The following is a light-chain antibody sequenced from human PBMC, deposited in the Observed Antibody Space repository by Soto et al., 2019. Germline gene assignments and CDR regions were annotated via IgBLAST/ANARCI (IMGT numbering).Light chain of an antibody. V-gene: IGKV3-20*01. J-gene: IGKJ1*01. CDR1: QSVSNNY. CDR2: GAS. CDR3: QQYGSSGT. Sequence: NVLRQSPGTLSLSPGERATLSCRASQSVSNNYLAWYQQKPGQAPRLLIYGASNRATGIPDRFSGSGSGTDFTLTISRLEPEDFAVYYCQQYGSSGTFGQGTKV.